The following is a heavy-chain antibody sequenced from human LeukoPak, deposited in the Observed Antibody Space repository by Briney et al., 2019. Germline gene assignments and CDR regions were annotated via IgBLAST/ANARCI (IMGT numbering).Heavy chain of an antibody. CDR2: ISYDGSNK. Sequence: GGSLRLSCAASGFTFNAYGMHWVRQAPDRGLEWVAVISYDGSNKYSADSVKGRFTISRDNGKNTVHLQMDSLRAEDTAVYFCARGPYCGLGQIEYWGQGTLVTVSS. CDR3: ARGPYCGLGQIEY. J-gene: IGHJ4*02. V-gene: IGHV3-30*03. CDR1: GFTFNAYG. D-gene: IGHD1-26*01.